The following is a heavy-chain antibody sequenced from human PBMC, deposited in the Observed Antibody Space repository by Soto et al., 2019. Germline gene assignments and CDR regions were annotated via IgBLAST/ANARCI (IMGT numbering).Heavy chain of an antibody. J-gene: IGHJ6*02. CDR2: ISAYNGNT. Sequence: ASVKVSCKASGYTFTSYGISWVRQAPGQGLEWMGWISAYNGNTNYAQKLQGRVTMTTDTSTSTAYMELRSLRSDDTAVYYCARDRAAAGTYYCHCMDAWRQGTTVTVSS. V-gene: IGHV1-18*04. D-gene: IGHD6-13*01. CDR3: ARDRAAAGTYYCHCMDA. CDR1: GYTFTSYG.